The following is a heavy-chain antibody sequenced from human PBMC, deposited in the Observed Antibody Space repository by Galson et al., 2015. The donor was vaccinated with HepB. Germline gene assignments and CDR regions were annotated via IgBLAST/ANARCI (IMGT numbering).Heavy chain of an antibody. Sequence: SLRLSCAASGFTFSSYSMNWVRQAPGKGLEWVSSISSSSSYIYYADSVKGRFTISRDNAKNSLYLQMNSLRAEDTAVYCCARDGAAVGATSFDYWGQGTLVTVSS. J-gene: IGHJ4*02. CDR1: GFTFSSYS. V-gene: IGHV3-21*01. CDR2: ISSSSSYI. CDR3: ARDGAAVGATSFDY. D-gene: IGHD1-26*01.